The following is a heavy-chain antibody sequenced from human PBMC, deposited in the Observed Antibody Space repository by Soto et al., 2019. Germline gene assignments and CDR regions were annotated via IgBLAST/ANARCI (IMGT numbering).Heavy chain of an antibody. V-gene: IGHV6-1*01. CDR2: TYYRSKWYN. Sequence: SQTLSLTCAISGDSVSSNSAAWNWIRQSPSRGLEWLGRTYYRSKWYNDYAVSVKSRITINPDTSKNQFSLQLNSVTPEDTAVYYCARATRFLEWYYYYNGMDVWGEGTTVTVSS. D-gene: IGHD3-3*01. J-gene: IGHJ6*04. CDR3: ARATRFLEWYYYYNGMDV. CDR1: GDSVSSNSAA.